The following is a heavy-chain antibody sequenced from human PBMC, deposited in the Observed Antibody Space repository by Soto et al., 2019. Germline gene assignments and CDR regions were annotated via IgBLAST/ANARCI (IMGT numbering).Heavy chain of an antibody. V-gene: IGHV3-23*01. Sequence: EIQLLESGGGLRQPGGSLRLSCAASGFTFSSYAMSWVRQAPGKGLEWVSTISGSGGKTYYADAIKGRFTISRDNSKNALYLQMNALGAEDTALYYCVKDGSVVPVVIALGRPPMDVWGQGTTVTV. J-gene: IGHJ6*02. D-gene: IGHD3-10*01. CDR1: GFTFSSYA. CDR3: VKDGSVVPVVIALGRPPMDV. CDR2: ISGSGGKT.